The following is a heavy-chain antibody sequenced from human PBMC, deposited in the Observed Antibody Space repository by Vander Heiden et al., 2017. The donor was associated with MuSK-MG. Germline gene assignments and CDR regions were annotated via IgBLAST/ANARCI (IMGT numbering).Heavy chain of an antibody. Sequence: AISWVRQAPGQGLEWMGGIIPIFGIANYAQKFQGRVTITADKSTSTAYMELSSLRSEDTAVYYCARDNGGNQLRYDSSGQTYYYYGMDVWGQGTTVTVSS. CDR2: IIPIFGIA. CDR3: ARDNGGNQLRYDSSGQTYYYYGMDV. V-gene: IGHV1-69*17. J-gene: IGHJ6*02. D-gene: IGHD3-22*01. CDR1: A.